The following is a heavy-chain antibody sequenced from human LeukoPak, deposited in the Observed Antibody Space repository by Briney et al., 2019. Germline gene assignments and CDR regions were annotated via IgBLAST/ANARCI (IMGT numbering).Heavy chain of an antibody. Sequence: SETLSLTCTVSGGSLRTYYWSWIRQPPGRGLEWIGYVYYSGSTNYNPSLKSRVTISVDTSKNQFSLKLSSVTAADTAVYYCARHAQPGYSNSWCYFDYWGQGTLVTVSS. D-gene: IGHD6-13*01. V-gene: IGHV4-59*08. CDR2: VYYSGST. CDR3: ARHAQPGYSNSWCYFDY. J-gene: IGHJ4*02. CDR1: GGSLRTYY.